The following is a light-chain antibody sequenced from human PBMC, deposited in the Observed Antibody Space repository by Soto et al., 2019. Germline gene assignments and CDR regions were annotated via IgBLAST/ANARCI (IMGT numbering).Light chain of an antibody. J-gene: IGLJ7*01. CDR2: SNN. CDR1: SSNIGSNT. CDR3: AAWYDSLNGAV. V-gene: IGLV1-44*01. Sequence: QSVLTQPPSASGTPGQRVTISCSGSSSNIGSNTVNWYHQLPGTAPKLLIYSNNQRPSGVPDRFSGSKSGTSASLAISGLQSEDEADYYCAAWYDSLNGAVFGGGTQLTVL.